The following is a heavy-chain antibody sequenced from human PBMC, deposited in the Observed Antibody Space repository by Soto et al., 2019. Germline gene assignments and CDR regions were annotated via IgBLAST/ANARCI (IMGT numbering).Heavy chain of an antibody. Sequence: EVQLVESGGGLIQPGGSLRLSCAASGFTVSSNYMSWVRQAPGKGLEWVSVIYSGGSTYYADSVKGRFTISRDNSKNTRYLQMNSLRAEDTAVYYCATIPPGYSGSYYDFDYWGQGTLVTVSS. CDR3: ATIPPGYSGSYYDFDY. CDR2: IYSGGST. J-gene: IGHJ4*02. CDR1: GFTVSSNY. D-gene: IGHD1-26*01. V-gene: IGHV3-53*01.